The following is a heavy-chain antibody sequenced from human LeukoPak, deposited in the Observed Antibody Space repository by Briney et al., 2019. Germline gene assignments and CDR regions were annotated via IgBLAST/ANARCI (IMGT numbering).Heavy chain of an antibody. CDR1: GGSISSGGYY. Sequence: PSETLSLTCTVSGGSISSGGYYWIWIRQHPGKGLEWIVYIDYSGSAYYNPSLKSRVTISVDTSENQFSLKLSSVTAADAAVYYCARVNYGSATKEDYWGQGTLVTVSS. D-gene: IGHD3-10*01. CDR3: ARVNYGSATKEDY. CDR2: IDYSGSA. V-gene: IGHV4-31*03. J-gene: IGHJ4*02.